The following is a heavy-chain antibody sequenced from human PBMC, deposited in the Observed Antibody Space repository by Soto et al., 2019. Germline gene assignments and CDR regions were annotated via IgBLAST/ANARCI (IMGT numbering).Heavy chain of an antibody. CDR2: ISPDGNNA. J-gene: IGHJ3*02. CDR3: VRGLSQGAFDI. CDR1: GSTFSSYD. Sequence: QVHLVESGGDVVQSGRSLRLSCAASGSTFSSYDIHWVRQAPGKGLQWVAHISPDGNNAYYADSVKGRCTISRDNARNTVYLQVNSRRPEDAAVYHWVRGLSQGAFDIWGQGTLVTVSS. V-gene: IGHV3-30-3*01.